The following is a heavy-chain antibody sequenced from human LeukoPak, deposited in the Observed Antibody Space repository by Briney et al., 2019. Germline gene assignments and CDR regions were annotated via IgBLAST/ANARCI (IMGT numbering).Heavy chain of an antibody. D-gene: IGHD4-17*01. Sequence: ASVKVSCKASGYTFTSYGISWVRQAPGQGLEWMGWISAYNGNTNYAQNLQDRVTMTTDTSTSTAYMELRSLRSDDTAVYYCASAESHDYGETWGQGTLVTVSS. CDR2: ISAYNGNT. J-gene: IGHJ4*02. CDR1: GYTFTSYG. CDR3: ASAESHDYGET. V-gene: IGHV1-18*01.